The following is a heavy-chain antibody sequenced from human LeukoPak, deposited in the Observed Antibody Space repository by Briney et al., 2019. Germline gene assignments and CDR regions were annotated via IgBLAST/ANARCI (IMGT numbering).Heavy chain of an antibody. CDR1: GFTFSSYE. J-gene: IGHJ6*04. CDR3: AELGITMIGGV. V-gene: IGHV3-48*03. Sequence: GGSLRLSCAASGFTFSSYEMHWVRQAPGKGLEWVSYISSSGRTIYYGDSVKGRFTISRDNAKNSLYLQMNSLRAEDTAVYYCAELGITMIGGVWGKGTTVTISS. D-gene: IGHD3-10*02. CDR2: ISSSGRTI.